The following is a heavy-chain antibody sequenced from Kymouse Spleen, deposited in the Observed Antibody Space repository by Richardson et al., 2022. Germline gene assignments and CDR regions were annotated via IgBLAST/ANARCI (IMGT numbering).Heavy chain of an antibody. V-gene: IGHV4-34*01. CDR2: INHSGST. D-gene: IGHD3-10*01. CDR1: GGSFSGYY. CDR3: ARAHYYGSGSYYYYYGMDV. J-gene: IGHJ6*02. Sequence: QVQLQQWGAGLLKPSETLSLTCAVYGGSFSGYYWSWIRQPPGKGLEWIGEINHSGSTNYNPSLKSRVTISVDTSKNQFSLKLSSVTAADTAVYYCARAHYYGSGSYYYYYGMDVWGQGTTVTVSS.